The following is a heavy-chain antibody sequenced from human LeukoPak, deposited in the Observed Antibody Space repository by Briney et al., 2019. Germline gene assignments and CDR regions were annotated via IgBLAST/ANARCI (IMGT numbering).Heavy chain of an antibody. CDR2: MNPNSGNT. V-gene: IGHV1-8*03. Sequence: ASVKVSCKASGYTFTSYDINWVRQATGQGLEWMGWMNPNSGNTGYAQKFQGRVTITRNTSISTAYMELSSLRSEDTAVYYCARGRNMARGYYYYMDVWGKGTTVTVSS. J-gene: IGHJ6*03. CDR3: ARGRNMARGYYYYMDV. CDR1: GYTFTSYD. D-gene: IGHD2/OR15-2a*01.